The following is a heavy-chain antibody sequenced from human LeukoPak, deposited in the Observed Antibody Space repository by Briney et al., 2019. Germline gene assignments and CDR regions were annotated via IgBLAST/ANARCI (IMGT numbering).Heavy chain of an antibody. CDR3: ARDQVGATTGIDY. D-gene: IGHD1-26*01. Sequence: PGGSLRLSCAASGFTFSSYGMHWVRQAPGKGLEWVAVIWYDGSNKYYADSVKGGFTISRDNSKNTLYLQMNSLRAEDTAVYYCARDQVGATTGIDYWGQGTLVTVSS. CDR2: IWYDGSNK. CDR1: GFTFSSYG. J-gene: IGHJ4*02. V-gene: IGHV3-33*01.